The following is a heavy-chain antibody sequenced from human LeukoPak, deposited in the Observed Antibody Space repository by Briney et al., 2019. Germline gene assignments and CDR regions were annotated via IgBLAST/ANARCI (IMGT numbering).Heavy chain of an antibody. CDR1: GFTFSSYA. CDR2: ISGSGGST. J-gene: IGHJ4*02. D-gene: IGHD4-11*01. V-gene: IGHV3-23*01. Sequence: GGSLRLSCAASGFTFSSYAMSWVRQAPGKGLDWVSAISGSGGSTYYADSVKGRFTISRDNSKNTLYLQMNSLRAEDTAVYYCAKVPGQNTVIPDYWGQGTLVTVSS. CDR3: AKVPGQNTVIPDY.